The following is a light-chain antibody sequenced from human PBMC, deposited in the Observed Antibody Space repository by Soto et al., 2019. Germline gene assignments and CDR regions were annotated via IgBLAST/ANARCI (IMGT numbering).Light chain of an antibody. Sequence: DIQMTQSPSTLSASVGDRVTITCRASQSINSWLAWYQQKPGKAPKLLIYKASSLESEVPSRFSGCGSGTEFTLTISSLQPDDFATYYCQQYDSYWTFGQGTKVDNK. V-gene: IGKV1-5*03. J-gene: IGKJ1*01. CDR1: QSINSW. CDR3: QQYDSYWT. CDR2: KAS.